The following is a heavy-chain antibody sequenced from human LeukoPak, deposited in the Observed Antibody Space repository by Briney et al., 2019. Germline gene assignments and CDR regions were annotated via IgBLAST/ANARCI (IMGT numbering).Heavy chain of an antibody. J-gene: IGHJ4*02. CDR3: AREVAVAAPVDY. CDR1: GGTFSSYA. Sequence: PVKVSCKASGGTFSSYAISWVRQAPGQGLEWMGRIIPILGIANYAQKFQGRVTITADKSTSTAYMELSSLRSEDTAVYYCAREVAVAAPVDYWGQGTLVTVSS. V-gene: IGHV1-69*04. D-gene: IGHD6-19*01. CDR2: IIPILGIA.